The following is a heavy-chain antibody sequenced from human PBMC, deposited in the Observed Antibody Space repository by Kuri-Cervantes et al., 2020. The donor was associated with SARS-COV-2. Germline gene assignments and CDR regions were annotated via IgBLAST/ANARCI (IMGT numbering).Heavy chain of an antibody. Sequence: SETLSLTCTVSGYPISSGYYWGWIRQPPGKGLEWIGSIYHSGSTYYNPSLKSRVTISVDTSKNQFSLKLSSVTAADTAVYYCAREGGSRYRDAFDIWGQGTMVTVSS. J-gene: IGHJ3*02. CDR1: GYPISSGYY. V-gene: IGHV4-38-2*02. CDR2: IYHSGST. D-gene: IGHD2-15*01. CDR3: AREGGSRYRDAFDI.